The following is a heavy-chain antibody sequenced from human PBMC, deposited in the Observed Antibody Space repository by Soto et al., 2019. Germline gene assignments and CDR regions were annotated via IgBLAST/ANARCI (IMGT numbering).Heavy chain of an antibody. CDR2: ISGRGAST. D-gene: IGHD5-18*01. CDR1: GFTFTSYA. Sequence: PGGSLRLSXAASGFTFTSYAMTWVRQAPGKGLEWLSTISGRGASTYDTDSVKGRFTISRDNSKNMLYLQLNSLRAEDTAVYYCAKAGRGHSYSYYYDCWGQGTLVTVSS. J-gene: IGHJ4*02. V-gene: IGHV3-23*01. CDR3: AKAGRGHSYSYYYDC.